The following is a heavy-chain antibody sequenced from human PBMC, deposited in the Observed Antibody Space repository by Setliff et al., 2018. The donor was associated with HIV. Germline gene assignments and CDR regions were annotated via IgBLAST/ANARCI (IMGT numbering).Heavy chain of an antibody. CDR3: ARAAAAAFDY. J-gene: IGHJ4*02. V-gene: IGHV4-59*01. Sequence: SETLSLTCAVSGYSISSGYYWSWIRQPPGKGLEWLGYVSYIGSTTYNPSLKSRVTISVDTSKNQFSLKLSSVTAADTAVYYCARAAAAAFDYWGQGRLVTVSS. D-gene: IGHD6-13*01. CDR1: GYSISSGYY. CDR2: VSYIGST.